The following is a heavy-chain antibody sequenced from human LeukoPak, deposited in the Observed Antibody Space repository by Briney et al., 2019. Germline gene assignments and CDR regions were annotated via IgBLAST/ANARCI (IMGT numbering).Heavy chain of an antibody. D-gene: IGHD3-16*02. CDR1: GFTFSSYA. Sequence: GGSLRLSCAASGFTFSSYAMSWVRQAPGKGLEWVSAISGSGGSTYYADSVKGRFTISRDNSKNTLYLQMNSLRAEDTAVYYCVREMITFGGVISYFDYWGQGTLVTVSS. CDR3: VREMITFGGVISYFDY. V-gene: IGHV3-23*01. J-gene: IGHJ4*02. CDR2: ISGSGGST.